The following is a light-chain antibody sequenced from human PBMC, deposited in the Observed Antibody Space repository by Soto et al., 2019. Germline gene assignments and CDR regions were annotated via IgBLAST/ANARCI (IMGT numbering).Light chain of an antibody. CDR2: DVS. V-gene: IGLV2-14*01. CDR3: SSYTSSSTLV. Sequence: QSALTQPASVSGSPGQSITVSCTGTTSDVSVYNSVSWYQQHPGKVPKLMIYDVSNRPSGVSNRFSGSKSGNTASLTISGLQAEDEADYYCSSYTSSSTLVFGTGTKVTVL. J-gene: IGLJ1*01. CDR1: TSDVSVYNS.